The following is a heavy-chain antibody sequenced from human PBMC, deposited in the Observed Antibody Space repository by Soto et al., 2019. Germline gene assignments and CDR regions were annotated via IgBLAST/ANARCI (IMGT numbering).Heavy chain of an antibody. CDR3: ATPRSGANDGPFDY. CDR2: FDPEDGET. V-gene: IGHV1-24*01. J-gene: IGHJ4*02. D-gene: IGHD1-1*01. Sequence: GAPVKVSCKVSGYTLTGLSMHWVRQAPGKGLEWMGGFDPEDGETIYAQKFQGRVTMTEDTSTDTAYMELSSLRSEDTAVYYCATPRSGANDGPFDYWGQGTLVTVSS. CDR1: GYTLTGLS.